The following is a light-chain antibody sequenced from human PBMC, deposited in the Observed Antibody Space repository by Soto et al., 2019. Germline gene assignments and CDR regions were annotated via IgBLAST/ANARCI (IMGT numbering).Light chain of an antibody. V-gene: IGKV3-15*01. CDR2: GAS. CDR3: QQYNNWPPVT. CDR1: QTVRSK. J-gene: IGKJ1*01. Sequence: EIVMTQSPATLSVSPGERATLSCRASQTVRSKLAWYQQKGGQAPRLLIYGASTRATGVPAGFSGSGSGTQFTLAISSLQSEDSAVYYCQQYNNWPPVTFGQGTKVDIK.